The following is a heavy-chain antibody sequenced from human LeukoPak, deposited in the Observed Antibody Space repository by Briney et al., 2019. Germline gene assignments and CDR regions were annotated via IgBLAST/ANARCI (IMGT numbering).Heavy chain of an antibody. CDR3: AKLGLWFGSNLNWFDP. CDR1: GFTFSSYG. D-gene: IGHD3-10*01. Sequence: PGGTLRLSCAASGFTFSSYGMSWVRQAPGKGLEWISAISGSGGSTYYADSVKGRFTISRDNSKNTLYLQMNSLRAEDTAVYYCAKLGLWFGSNLNWFDPWGQGTLVTVSS. J-gene: IGHJ5*02. CDR2: ISGSGGST. V-gene: IGHV3-23*01.